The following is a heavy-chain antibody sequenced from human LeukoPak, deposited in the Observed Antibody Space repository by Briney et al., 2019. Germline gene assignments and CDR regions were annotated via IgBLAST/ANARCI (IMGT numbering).Heavy chain of an antibody. CDR1: GGSINSYY. V-gene: IGHV4-4*07. CDR2: IYSSGST. Sequence: SETLSLTCTASGGSINSYYWSWIRQPAGEGLEWIGRIYSSGSTNYNPSLKSRVTMSVDTSQNQFSLILSSVTAADTAVYYCARTHYYYGMDVWGQGTTVTVSS. CDR3: ARTHYYYGMDV. J-gene: IGHJ6*02.